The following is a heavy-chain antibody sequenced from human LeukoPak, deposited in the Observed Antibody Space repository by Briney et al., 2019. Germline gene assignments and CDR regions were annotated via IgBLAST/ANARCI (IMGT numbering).Heavy chain of an antibody. J-gene: IGHJ4*02. V-gene: IGHV4-34*01. D-gene: IGHD6-19*01. CDR3: ARDPNSSGWYVY. CDR1: GGSFSGYY. Sequence: SETLSLTCAVYGGSFSGYYWSWIRQPPGKGLEWIGEINHSGGTNYNPSLKSRVTISVDTSKNQFSLKLSSVTAADTAVYYCARDPNSSGWYVYWGQGTLVTVSS. CDR2: INHSGGT.